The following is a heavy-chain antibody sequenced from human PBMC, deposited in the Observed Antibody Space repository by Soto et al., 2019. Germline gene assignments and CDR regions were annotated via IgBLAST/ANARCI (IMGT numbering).Heavy chain of an antibody. CDR1: GFTFGTYW. CDR2: INSDESRT. CDR3: ATVATDSYNWIDP. Sequence: EVQLVESGGDLVQPGGSLRLSCAASGFTFGTYWMHWVRQAPGKGLMWVSRINSDESRTNYAESVKGRFTISRDNAKNTLYLQMNSLRAGDAALYFCATVATDSYNWIDPWGQGTLVTVSS. V-gene: IGHV3-74*01. D-gene: IGHD1-26*01. J-gene: IGHJ5*02.